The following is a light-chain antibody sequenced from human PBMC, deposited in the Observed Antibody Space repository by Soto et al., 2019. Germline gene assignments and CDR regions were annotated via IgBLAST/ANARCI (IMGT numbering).Light chain of an antibody. CDR2: EVT. J-gene: IGLJ1*01. Sequence: QSVLTQPASVSGSPGQSITISCTGTSSDVGGYNYVSWYQQHPGKAPKLMIYEVTNRPSGVSNRFSGSKSGNTASLTISGLQDEDEADYYCGSYSSSTTPFVFGSGTKVTVL. V-gene: IGLV2-14*01. CDR3: GSYSSSTTPFV. CDR1: SSDVGGYNY.